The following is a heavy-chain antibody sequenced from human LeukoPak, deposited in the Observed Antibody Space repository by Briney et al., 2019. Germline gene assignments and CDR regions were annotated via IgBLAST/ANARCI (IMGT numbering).Heavy chain of an antibody. CDR2: INHSGST. D-gene: IGHD2-2*01. CDR1: GGSFSGYY. J-gene: IGHJ4*02. V-gene: IGHV4-34*01. Sequence: SDTLSLTCAVYGGSFSGYYWSWIRQPPGKGLEWIGEINHSGSTNYNPSLKSRVTISVDTSKNQYSLKLSSVTAADTAVYYCARREYQLPPDYWGQGTRTTVSS. CDR3: ARREYQLPPDY.